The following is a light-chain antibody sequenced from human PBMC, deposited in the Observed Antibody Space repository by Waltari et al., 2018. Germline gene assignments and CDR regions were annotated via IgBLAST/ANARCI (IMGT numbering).Light chain of an antibody. V-gene: IGLV2-23*02. J-gene: IGLJ3*02. CDR3: YSYARTITFV. Sequence: QSALTQPASVSGSPGQSITLPVAGTSSDGGNSNPVSWYQQHPGRAPKPILYEVSERPPGVSNRFSGSKSGNTASLTISGLQPEDEADYYCYSYARTITFVFGGGTKLTVL. CDR2: EVS. CDR1: SSDGGNSNP.